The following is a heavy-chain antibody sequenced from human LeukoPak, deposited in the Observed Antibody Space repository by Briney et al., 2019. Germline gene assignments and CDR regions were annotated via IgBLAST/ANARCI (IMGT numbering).Heavy chain of an antibody. CDR1: GGSINSGDYY. V-gene: IGHV4-30-4*08. Sequence: SETLSLTCTVYGGSINSGDYYWSWIRQPPGKGLEWIGYIYYSGSTYYNPSLRSRVTISVDTSKNQFSLKLSSVTAADTAVYYCARDHSSGVDYWGQGTLVTVSS. CDR3: ARDHSSGVDY. D-gene: IGHD5-18*01. J-gene: IGHJ4*02. CDR2: IYYSGST.